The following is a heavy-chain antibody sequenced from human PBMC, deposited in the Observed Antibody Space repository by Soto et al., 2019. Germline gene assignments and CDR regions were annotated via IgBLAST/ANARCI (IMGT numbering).Heavy chain of an antibody. CDR2: IDSGGTP. D-gene: IGHD3-10*01. V-gene: IGHV3-53*01. CDR3: ASGRELRPNFDY. J-gene: IGHJ4*02. CDR1: GFTVSSNY. Sequence: EVQLVESGGGLIQPGGSLRLSCAASGFTVSSNYMSWVRQAPGKGLEWVTLIDSGGTPFYADSVKGRFTISRDLSKHTLDLQMKSLRAEDTAVDYCASGRELRPNFDYWGQGTLVTVSS.